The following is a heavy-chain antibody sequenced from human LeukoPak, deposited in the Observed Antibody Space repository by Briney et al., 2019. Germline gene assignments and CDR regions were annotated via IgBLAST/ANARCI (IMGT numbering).Heavy chain of an antibody. CDR1: GFPFDDYA. CDR2: IHWNSGSP. CDR3: ARNYYDSSGYERMDV. J-gene: IGHJ6*04. D-gene: IGHD3-22*01. V-gene: IGHV3-20*04. Sequence: GRCLRLSCAASGFPFDDYAMRWVRQAPGKGLGWVSGIHWNSGSPGYADSVKGRFPISRDNAKNSLYLQMNSLRAEDTALYSCARNYYDSSGYERMDVWGKGTTVTVSS.